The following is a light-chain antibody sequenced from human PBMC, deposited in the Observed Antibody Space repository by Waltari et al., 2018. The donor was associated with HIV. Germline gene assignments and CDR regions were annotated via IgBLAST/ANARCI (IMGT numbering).Light chain of an antibody. CDR2: DVS. CDR3: SSYTITSTVYV. Sequence: QSALTQPTSVSGSPGRSITISCTGTSSDVGAYNLVSWYQQHPDKAPKLIIYDVSKRPSGVSFRFSGSKSDNTASLKILGLQPEDEADYYCSSYTITSTVYVFGTGTEVTVL. CDR1: SSDVGAYNL. J-gene: IGLJ1*01. V-gene: IGLV2-14*02.